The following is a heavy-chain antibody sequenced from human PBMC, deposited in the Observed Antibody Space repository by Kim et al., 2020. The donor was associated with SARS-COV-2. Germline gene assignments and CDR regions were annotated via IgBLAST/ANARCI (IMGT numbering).Heavy chain of an antibody. Sequence: SETLSLTCTVSGDSIRSYYWIWIRQPPGKGLECIGYIYYSGRTTYSPSLEGRVTISIDTSKNQLSPKLSSVTAADTAVYFCARDRSGSYCKTIDAFDIWGQGTMVTVSS. CDR3: ARDRSGSYCKTIDAFDI. D-gene: IGHD1-26*01. CDR1: GDSIRSYY. V-gene: IGHV4-59*01. J-gene: IGHJ3*02. CDR2: IYYSGRT.